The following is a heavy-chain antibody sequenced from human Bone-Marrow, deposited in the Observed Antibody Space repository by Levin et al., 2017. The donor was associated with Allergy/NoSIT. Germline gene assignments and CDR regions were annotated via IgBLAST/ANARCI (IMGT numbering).Heavy chain of an antibody. Sequence: PGESLKISCAASGFTFSSYAMSWVRQAPGKGLEWVSAISGSGGSTYYADSVKGRFTISRDNSKNTLYLQMNSLRAEDTAVYYCAKKGANYDFKYYYYMDVWGKGTTVTVSS. CDR2: ISGSGGST. D-gene: IGHD3-3*01. V-gene: IGHV3-23*01. CDR1: GFTFSSYA. J-gene: IGHJ6*03. CDR3: AKKGANYDFKYYYYMDV.